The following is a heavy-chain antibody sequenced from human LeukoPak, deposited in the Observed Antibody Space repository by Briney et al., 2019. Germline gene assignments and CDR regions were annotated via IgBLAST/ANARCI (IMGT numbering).Heavy chain of an antibody. J-gene: IGHJ4*02. CDR1: GFTISDQF. Sequence: GGSLRLSCAASGFTISDQFMDWVRQAPGKEPEWVGRTTNKANSYTTEYAASVKGRFTISRDESKNSLFLQMNSLKTGDTAVYYCARLTWGYFDYWGQGTLVTVSS. CDR2: TTNKANSYTT. D-gene: IGHD7-27*01. V-gene: IGHV3-72*01. CDR3: ARLTWGYFDY.